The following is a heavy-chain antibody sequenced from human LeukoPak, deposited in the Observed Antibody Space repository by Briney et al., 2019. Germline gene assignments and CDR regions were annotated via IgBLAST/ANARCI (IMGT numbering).Heavy chain of an antibody. CDR1: GFTFSTYA. CDR3: ARDHGSSGWYEIVDY. CDR2: ISYDGSNK. V-gene: IGHV3-30-3*01. D-gene: IGHD6-19*01. Sequence: GGSLRLSCAASGFTFSTYAMHWVRQAPGKGLEWVAVISYDGSNKYYADSVKGRFTISRDNSKNTLYLQMNSLRAEDTAVYYCARDHGSSGWYEIVDYWGQGTLVAVSS. J-gene: IGHJ4*02.